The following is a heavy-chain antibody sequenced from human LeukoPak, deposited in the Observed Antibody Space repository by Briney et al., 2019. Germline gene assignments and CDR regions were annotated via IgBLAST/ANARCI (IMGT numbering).Heavy chain of an antibody. CDR1: GFTFSSYW. CDR2: IEQDGSEK. D-gene: IGHD3-10*01. V-gene: IGHV3-7*01. Sequence: GGSLRLSCAASGFTFSSYWMSWVRQAPGKGLEWVANIEQDGSEKYYVDSVKGRFTISRDNAKNSLYLQMNSLRAEDTAVYYCARDGGITMVRGVIIEDYFDYWGQGTLVTVSS. CDR3: ARDGGITMVRGVIIEDYFDY. J-gene: IGHJ4*02.